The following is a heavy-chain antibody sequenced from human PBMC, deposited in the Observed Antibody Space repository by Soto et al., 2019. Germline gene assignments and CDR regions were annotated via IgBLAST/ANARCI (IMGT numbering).Heavy chain of an antibody. D-gene: IGHD6-13*01. V-gene: IGHV4-4*07. Sequence: QVQLQESGPGLVKPSETLSLTCTVSGGSISSYYWSWIRQHAGKGLEWIGRISTTETTNYNPSLTSRVSISLDTSKSQVSLKLSSVTAAGAAVYYCAGNIAAAGRRYYGMDVWGQGTTVTVSS. CDR3: AGNIAAAGRRYYGMDV. J-gene: IGHJ6*02. CDR1: GGSISSYY. CDR2: ISTTETT.